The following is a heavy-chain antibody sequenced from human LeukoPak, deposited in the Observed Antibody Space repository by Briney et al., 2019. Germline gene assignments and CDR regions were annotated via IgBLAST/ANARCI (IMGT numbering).Heavy chain of an antibody. J-gene: IGHJ4*02. CDR2: IHPNSGGT. Sequence: ASVKLSCRASGYTFTEYYINWVRQAPGQGLEWMVWIHPNSGGTNYAQKFQGRVTMTRDTSISTAYMELSRLTFDDTAVYFCGRKSASRKTSEFDYWRQGTLVTVSS. CDR3: GRKSASRKTSEFDY. D-gene: IGHD2-2*01. V-gene: IGHV1-2*02. CDR1: GYTFTEYY.